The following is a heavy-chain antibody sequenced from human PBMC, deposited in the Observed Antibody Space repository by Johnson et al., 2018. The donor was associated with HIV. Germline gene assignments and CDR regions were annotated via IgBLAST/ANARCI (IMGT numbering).Heavy chain of an antibody. V-gene: IGHV3-30*04. CDR2: ISYDGSNK. Sequence: QVQLVESGGGVVQPGRSLRLSCAASGFTFSSYAMHWVRQAPGKGLEWVAVISYDGSNKYYADSVKVRFTISRDNSKNTLYLQMNSLRAEDTAVYYGAREYYDSSGYYYGGVSAFDIWGQGTMVTVSS. CDR3: AREYYDSSGYYYGGVSAFDI. J-gene: IGHJ3*02. D-gene: IGHD3-22*01. CDR1: GFTFSSYA.